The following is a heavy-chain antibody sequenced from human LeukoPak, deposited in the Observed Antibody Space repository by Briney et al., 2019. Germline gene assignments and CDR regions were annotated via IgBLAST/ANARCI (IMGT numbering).Heavy chain of an antibody. Sequence: SGTLSLTCVVSGDSISSYNWWSWVRQPPGKGLEWIGEIYHSGSTNYNPSLKSRVTISLDKSKNQFSLKLSSVTAADTAVYYCATTAAAGTRLAWFDPWGQGTLVTVSS. CDR2: IYHSGST. CDR3: ATTAAAGTRLAWFDP. CDR1: GDSISSYNW. J-gene: IGHJ5*02. V-gene: IGHV4-4*02. D-gene: IGHD6-13*01.